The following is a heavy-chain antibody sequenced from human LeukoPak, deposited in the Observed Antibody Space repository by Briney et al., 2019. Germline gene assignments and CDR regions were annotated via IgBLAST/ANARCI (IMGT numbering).Heavy chain of an antibody. D-gene: IGHD3-22*01. CDR1: GGSISSSSYY. CDR3: ARVEYYYDSSGYYSFDYFDY. CDR2: IYYSGST. J-gene: IGHJ4*02. V-gene: IGHV4-39*01. Sequence: SETLSLTCTVSGGSISSSSYYWGWIRQPPGEGLEWIGSIYYSGSTYYNPSLKSRVTISVDTSKNQFSLKLSSVTAADTAVYYCARVEYYYDSSGYYSFDYFDYWGQGTLVTVSS.